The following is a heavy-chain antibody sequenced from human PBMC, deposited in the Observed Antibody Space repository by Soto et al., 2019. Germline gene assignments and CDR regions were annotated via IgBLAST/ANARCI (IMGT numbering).Heavy chain of an antibody. CDR1: GYTFTSFG. V-gene: IGHV1-18*01. CDR3: ATRSPAFDF. CDR2: ISTSKGNT. Sequence: QVQLVQSGPEVKKPGASVKVSCKTSGYTFTSFGIAWVRKAPGQGLEWMGWISTSKGNTNYAQKFQGRVTITTDTFTSTAYMDLRSLRSDDTARYYCATRSPAFDFWGQGTLFTVAS. J-gene: IGHJ4*02.